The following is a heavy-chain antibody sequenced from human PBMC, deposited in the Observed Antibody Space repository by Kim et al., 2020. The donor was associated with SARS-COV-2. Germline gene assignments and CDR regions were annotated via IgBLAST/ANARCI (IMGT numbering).Heavy chain of an antibody. CDR3: AKAVDYYDSSGYYFGY. Sequence: GGSLRLSCAASGFTFDDYAMYWVRQAPGKGLEWVSGISWNSGSIGYADSVKGRFTISRDNAKNSLYLQMNSLRAEDTALYYCAKAVDYYDSSGYYFGYWGQGTLVTVSS. CDR1: GFTFDDYA. V-gene: IGHV3-9*01. D-gene: IGHD3-22*01. CDR2: ISWNSGSI. J-gene: IGHJ4*02.